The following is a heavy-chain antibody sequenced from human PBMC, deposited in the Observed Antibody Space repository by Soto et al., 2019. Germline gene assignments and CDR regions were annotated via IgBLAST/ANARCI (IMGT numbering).Heavy chain of an antibody. D-gene: IGHD3-3*01. Sequence: GGSLRLSCAASGFTFSSYAMSWVRQAPGKGLEWVSAISGSGGSTYYADSVKGRFTISRDNSKNTLYLQMSSLRAEDMAVYYCARDYDFWSGYYYMDVWGKGTTVTVSS. CDR1: GFTFSSYA. CDR3: ARDYDFWSGYYYMDV. V-gene: IGHV3-23*01. J-gene: IGHJ6*03. CDR2: ISGSGGST.